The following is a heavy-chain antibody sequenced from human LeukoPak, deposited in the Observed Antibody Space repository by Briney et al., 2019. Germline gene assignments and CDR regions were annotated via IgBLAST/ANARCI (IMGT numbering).Heavy chain of an antibody. Sequence: GGSLRLSCAASGFAFSSYSMNWVRQAPGKGLEWVSYISSSSSYIYYADSVKGRFTISRDNAKNSLYLQMNSLRAEDRAVYYGAREDSSGDSGGFVYWGPGDLGSVSP. V-gene: IGHV3-21*05. J-gene: IGHJ4*02. CDR3: AREDSSGDSGGFVY. CDR2: ISSSSSYI. CDR1: GFAFSSYS. D-gene: IGHD3-22*01.